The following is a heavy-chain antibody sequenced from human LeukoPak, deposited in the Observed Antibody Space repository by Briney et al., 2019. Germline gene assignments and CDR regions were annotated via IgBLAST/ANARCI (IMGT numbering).Heavy chain of an antibody. CDR3: ARHVKGIWGSYRLIDY. CDR1: GYSFTSYW. D-gene: IGHD3-16*02. J-gene: IGHJ4*02. Sequence: GESLKTSCKGSGYSFTSYWIGWVRQMPGKGLEGMAIIYPGDSDTRYSPSFQGQVTISADKSISTAYLQWSSLKASDTAMYYCARHVKGIWGSYRLIDYWGQGTLVTVSS. V-gene: IGHV5-51*01. CDR2: IYPGDSDT.